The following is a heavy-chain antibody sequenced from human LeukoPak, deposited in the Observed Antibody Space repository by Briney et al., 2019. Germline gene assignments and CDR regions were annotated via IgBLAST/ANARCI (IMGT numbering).Heavy chain of an antibody. V-gene: IGHV3-30-3*02. CDR3: SKSTETTPFFY. Sequence: PGGSLRLSCADSGFTFSSYAMHWVRPAPGKGLEWVAVISYDGSNKYYADSVKGRFTISRDNSKNTLYLQMNSLRAEDTAVYYCSKSTETTPFFYWGQGTLVTVSS. D-gene: IGHD4-17*01. CDR2: ISYDGSNK. CDR1: GFTFSSYA. J-gene: IGHJ4*02.